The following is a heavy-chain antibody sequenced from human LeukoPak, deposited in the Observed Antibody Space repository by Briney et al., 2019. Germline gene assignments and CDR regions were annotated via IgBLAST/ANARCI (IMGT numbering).Heavy chain of an antibody. J-gene: IGHJ4*02. V-gene: IGHV1-18*04. CDR2: IGAYNGNT. CDR3: AKGHDFDFDY. Sequence: ASVKVSCKASGYIFSRNGISWVRQAPGQGLEWMGWIGAYNGNTKYVQKFQGRVTMTTDTSTSTAYMELRSLRSDDTAVYYCAKGHDFDFDYWGQGTLVTVSS. CDR1: GYIFSRNG. D-gene: IGHD3-3*01.